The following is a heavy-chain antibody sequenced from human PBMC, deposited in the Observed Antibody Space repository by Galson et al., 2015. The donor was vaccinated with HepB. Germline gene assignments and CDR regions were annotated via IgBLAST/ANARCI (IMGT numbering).Heavy chain of an antibody. D-gene: IGHD3-22*01. J-gene: IGHJ2*01. V-gene: IGHV3-64D*06. Sequence: SLRLSCAASGFTFSSYAMHWVRQAPGKGLEYVSAISSTEGSTYYADSVKGSFTIYRDNSNNTLYLKMSSMRAEDTAVYYGVKGTYYYDSSGAGGWYFDLWGRGTLVTVSS. CDR3: VKGTYYYDSSGAGGWYFDL. CDR1: GFTFSSYA. CDR2: ISSTEGST.